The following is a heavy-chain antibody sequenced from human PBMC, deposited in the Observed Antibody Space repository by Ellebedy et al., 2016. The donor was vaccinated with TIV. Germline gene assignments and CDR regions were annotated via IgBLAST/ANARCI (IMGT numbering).Heavy chain of an antibody. Sequence: GGSLRLSXAASGFTFSSYAMHWVRQAPGKGLEWVAVISYDGSNKYYADSVKGRFTISRDNSKNTLYLQMNSLRAEDTAVYYCARDLGSGYYLGFDYWGQGTLVTVSS. CDR3: ARDLGSGYYLGFDY. CDR2: ISYDGSNK. D-gene: IGHD3-22*01. CDR1: GFTFSSYA. J-gene: IGHJ4*02. V-gene: IGHV3-30-3*01.